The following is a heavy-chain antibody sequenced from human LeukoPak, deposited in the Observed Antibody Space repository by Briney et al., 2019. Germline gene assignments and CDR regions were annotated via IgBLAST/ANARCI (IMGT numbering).Heavy chain of an antibody. CDR2: ITSSSTYI. V-gene: IGHV3-21*01. CDR3: ARAFYDFLTGYPAYFDY. D-gene: IGHD3-9*01. CDR1: GFTFSNYN. Sequence: GGSLRLSCAASGFTFSNYNMNWVRQAPGKGLEWVSSITSSSTYIYYADSVKGRFTISRDNAKNSLYLQMNSLRAEDTAVYYCARAFYDFLTGYPAYFDYWGQGTLVTVSS. J-gene: IGHJ4*02.